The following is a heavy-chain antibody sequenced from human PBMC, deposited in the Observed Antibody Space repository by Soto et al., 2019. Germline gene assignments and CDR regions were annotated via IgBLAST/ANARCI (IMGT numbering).Heavy chain of an antibody. CDR1: AFSLSKARMG. D-gene: IGHD1-26*01. CDR3: ARALREGRTIYYLDS. CDR2: IFWNDER. V-gene: IGHV2-26*01. Sequence: QVTLKASGPVLVKPTETLTLTCSVSAFSLSKARMGVSSIRPPPGKALEWHAHIFWNDERSYNTSLKSRLTISRDTSKSQVVLTMTTVDPVDTGTYFCARALREGRTIYYLDSWGQGTLVTVSS. J-gene: IGHJ4*02.